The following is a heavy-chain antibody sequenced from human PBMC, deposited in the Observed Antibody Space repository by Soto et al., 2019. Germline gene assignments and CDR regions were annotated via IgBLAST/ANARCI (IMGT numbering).Heavy chain of an antibody. J-gene: IGHJ6*02. Sequence: PSETLSLTCTVSGGSISSYYWSWIRQPAGKGLEWIGRIYTSGSTNYNPSLKSRATMSVDTSKNQFSLKLSSVTAADTAVYYCARTQYSGSYYSPGMDVWGQGTTVTVSS. V-gene: IGHV4-4*07. CDR1: GGSISSYY. CDR2: IYTSGST. CDR3: ARTQYSGSYYSPGMDV. D-gene: IGHD1-26*01.